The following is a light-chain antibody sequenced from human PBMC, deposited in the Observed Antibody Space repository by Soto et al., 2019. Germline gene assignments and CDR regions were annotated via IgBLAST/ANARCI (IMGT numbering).Light chain of an antibody. V-gene: IGKV3-15*01. CDR2: GAS. J-gene: IGKJ2*01. Sequence: EMVMTQSPVTLSVSPGERATLSCRASQSVNSKLAWYQQKPGQAPRLLIYGASARAAGIPDRFSGSGSGTDFALTISSLLSEDFAVYYCQQYDDWPGYTFGRGTKLEIK. CDR3: QQYDDWPGYT. CDR1: QSVNSK.